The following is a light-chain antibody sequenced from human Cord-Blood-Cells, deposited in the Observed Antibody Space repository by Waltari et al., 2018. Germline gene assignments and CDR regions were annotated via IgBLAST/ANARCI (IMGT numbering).Light chain of an antibody. CDR1: SSDVGGYNY. J-gene: IGLJ2*01. CDR2: DVS. Sequence: QSALTQPRSVSGSPGQSVTISCTGHSSDVGGYNYVSCYQQHPGKAPKLMIYDVSKRPSGVPDRFSGSKSGNTASLTISGLQAEDEADYYCCSYAGSYVVFGGGTKLTVL. V-gene: IGLV2-11*01. CDR3: CSYAGSYVV.